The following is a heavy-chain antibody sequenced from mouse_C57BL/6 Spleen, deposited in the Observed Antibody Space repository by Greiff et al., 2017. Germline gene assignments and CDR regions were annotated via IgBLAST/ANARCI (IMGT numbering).Heavy chain of an antibody. Sequence: QVQLQQPGAELVKPGASVKLSCKASGYTFTSYWMHWVKQRPGQGLEWIGMIHPNSGSTNYNEKFKSKATLTVDKSSSTAYMQLSSLTSEDSAVYYCASTRVTDWYFDVWGTGTTVTVSS. D-gene: IGHD2-2*01. J-gene: IGHJ1*03. CDR3: ASTRVTDWYFDV. CDR1: GYTFTSYW. V-gene: IGHV1-64*01. CDR2: IHPNSGST.